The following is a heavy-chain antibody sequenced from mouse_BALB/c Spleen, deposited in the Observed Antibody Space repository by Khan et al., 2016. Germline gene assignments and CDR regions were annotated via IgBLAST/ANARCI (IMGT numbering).Heavy chain of an antibody. CDR2: IYPGDGDT. Sequence: QVQLQQSGAELVRPGSSVKISCKASGFAFSSYWMNWVKQRPGQGLEWIGQIYPGDGDTNYNGKFKGKATLTADKSSITAYMQISSLTSEDSAVYFCSRGTPFANWGQGTLVTVSA. J-gene: IGHJ3*01. CDR1: GFAFSSYW. D-gene: IGHD2-14*01. CDR3: SRGTPFAN. V-gene: IGHV1-80*01.